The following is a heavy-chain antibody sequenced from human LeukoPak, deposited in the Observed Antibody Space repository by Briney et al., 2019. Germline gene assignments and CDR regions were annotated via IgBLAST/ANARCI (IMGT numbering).Heavy chain of an antibody. V-gene: IGHV3-23*01. CDR2: ISGSGGST. D-gene: IGHD3-22*01. CDR1: GFTFSSYA. Sequence: GGSLRLSCAASGFTFSSYAMSWVRQAPGKGLEWVSAISGSGGSTYYADSVKGRFTISRDNSKNTLYLQMNSLRAEDTAVYYCVRDFPMIQTYFEYWGQGTLVTVSS. J-gene: IGHJ4*02. CDR3: VRDFPMIQTYFEY.